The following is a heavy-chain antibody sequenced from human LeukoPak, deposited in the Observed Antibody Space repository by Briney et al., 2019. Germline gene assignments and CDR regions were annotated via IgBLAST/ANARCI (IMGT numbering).Heavy chain of an antibody. V-gene: IGHV1-2*02. J-gene: IGHJ4*02. CDR1: GYTLTGYY. Sequence: GASVKVSCKASGYTLTGYYMHCVRQAPGQGLEWMGWINPNTGGTNYAQKFQGRVTMTKDTSISTAYMDLSRLRSDDTAVYYCARDPPGSTGWYAVDYWGQGTLVTVSS. D-gene: IGHD6-19*01. CDR2: INPNTGGT. CDR3: ARDPPGSTGWYAVDY.